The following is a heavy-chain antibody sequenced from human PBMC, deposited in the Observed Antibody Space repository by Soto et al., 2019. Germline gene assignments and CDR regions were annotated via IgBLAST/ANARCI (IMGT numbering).Heavy chain of an antibody. CDR3: APVPYGDYVVLDQ. CDR1: GFSLSTSGVG. V-gene: IGHV2-5*01. Sequence: SGPTLVNPTHTLTLTCTFSGFSLSTSGVGVGWIRQPPGKPLEWPARIYWYDDERYSPSLKSRLTITKDTFKNQGVLTMTNIGPVHTAPSYCAPVPYGDYVVLDQWGQGTRVTLSP. J-gene: IGHJ4*02. CDR2: IYWYDDE. D-gene: IGHD4-17*01.